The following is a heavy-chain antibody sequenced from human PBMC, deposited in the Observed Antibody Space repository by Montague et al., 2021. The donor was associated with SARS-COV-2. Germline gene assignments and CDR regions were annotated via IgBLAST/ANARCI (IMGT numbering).Heavy chain of an antibody. V-gene: IGHV4-34*01. CDR2: INLSGST. CDR1: GGSFSAYY. J-gene: IGHJ6*02. CDR3: ARVRYYGSGTSLGIDV. Sequence: SETLSLTCAVYGGSFSAYYWSWIRHPPGKGMEWIGEINLSGSTNYNPSLKSRVTISVDTSKNQFSLTLTSVTAAATAVYYCARVRYYGSGTSLGIDVWGQGTTVTVSS. D-gene: IGHD3-10*01.